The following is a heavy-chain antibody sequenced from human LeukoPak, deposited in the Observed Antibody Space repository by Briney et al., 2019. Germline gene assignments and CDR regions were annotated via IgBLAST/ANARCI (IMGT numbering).Heavy chain of an antibody. D-gene: IGHD1-1*01. Sequence: GASVKVSCKASGYTFTSYAMNWVRQAPGQGLEWMGWINTNTGNPTYAQGFTGRFVFSLDTSVSTAYLQISSLKAEDTAVYYCARARVPLLLEWAVGDAFDIWGQGTMVTVSS. CDR3: ARARVPLLLEWAVGDAFDI. J-gene: IGHJ3*02. V-gene: IGHV7-4-1*02. CDR1: GYTFTSYA. CDR2: INTNTGNP.